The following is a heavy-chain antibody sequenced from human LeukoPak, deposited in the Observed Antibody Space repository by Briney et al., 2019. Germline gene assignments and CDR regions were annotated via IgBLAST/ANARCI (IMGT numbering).Heavy chain of an antibody. Sequence: GGSLRLSCAASGFTVSSNYMSWVRQAPGKGLEWVSVIYSGGSTYYADSVKGRFTISRDNSKNTLYLQMNSLRAEDTAVYYCANIPAEKWPGQWGQGTLVTVSS. J-gene: IGHJ4*02. CDR2: IYSGGST. CDR3: ANIPAEKWPGQ. V-gene: IGHV3-53*05. D-gene: IGHD5-12*01. CDR1: GFTVSSNY.